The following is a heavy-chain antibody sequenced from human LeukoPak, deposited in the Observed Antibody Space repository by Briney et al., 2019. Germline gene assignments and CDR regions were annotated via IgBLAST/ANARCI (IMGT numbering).Heavy chain of an antibody. CDR3: ARTTVATVPTYYYYYYMDV. J-gene: IGHJ6*03. Sequence: SETLSLTCTVSGGSVSSYYWSWIRQPPGKGLEWIGYIYTSGSTNYNPSLKSRVTISVDTSKNQFSLKLSSVTAADTAVYYCARTTVATVPTYYYYYYMDVWGKGTTVTVSS. CDR2: IYTSGST. CDR1: GGSVSSYY. V-gene: IGHV4-4*09. D-gene: IGHD4-11*01.